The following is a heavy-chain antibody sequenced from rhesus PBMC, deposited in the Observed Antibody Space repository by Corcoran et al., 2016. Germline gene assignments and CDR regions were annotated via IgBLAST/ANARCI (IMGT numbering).Heavy chain of an antibody. CDR3: ARDRGVTTYGV. CDR2: ISGSGWST. D-gene: IGHD4-23*01. Sequence: QLQLQESGPGLVKPSETLSLTCAVLGRSISSHYWSWIRQPPGKELQWIGRISGSGWSTDSNPSLKSRVNISPDTSKNQFSLKLSAGTAADTAVYYCARDRGVTTYGVWGRGVLVTVSS. CDR1: GRSISSHY. J-gene: IGHJ5-2*02. V-gene: IGHV4-173*01.